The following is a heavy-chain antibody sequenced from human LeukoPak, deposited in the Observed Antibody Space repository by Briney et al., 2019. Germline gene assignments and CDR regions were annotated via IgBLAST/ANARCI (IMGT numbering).Heavy chain of an antibody. V-gene: IGHV1-69*06. Sequence: VALVKVSCKASGGTFSSYAISWVRQAPGQGLEWMGGIIPIFGTANYAQKFQGRVTITADKSTSTAYMELSSLRSGDTAVYYCARDAPYSSGWYGRAGYYFDYWGQGTLVTVSS. D-gene: IGHD6-19*01. J-gene: IGHJ4*02. CDR2: IIPIFGTA. CDR1: GGTFSSYA. CDR3: ARDAPYSSGWYGRAGYYFDY.